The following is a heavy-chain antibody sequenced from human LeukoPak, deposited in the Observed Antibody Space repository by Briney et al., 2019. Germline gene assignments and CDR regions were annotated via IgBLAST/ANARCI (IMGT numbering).Heavy chain of an antibody. Sequence: PSETLSLTCTVSGGFISSSSYYWGWIRQPPGKGLEWIGSIYYSGSTYYNPSLKSRVTISVDTSKNQFSLKLSSVTAADTAVYYCARHRNSEYYYDSSGYYCAPGPAFDIWGQGTMVTVSS. CDR1: GGFISSSSYY. CDR2: IYYSGST. D-gene: IGHD3-22*01. J-gene: IGHJ3*02. V-gene: IGHV4-39*01. CDR3: ARHRNSEYYYDSSGYYCAPGPAFDI.